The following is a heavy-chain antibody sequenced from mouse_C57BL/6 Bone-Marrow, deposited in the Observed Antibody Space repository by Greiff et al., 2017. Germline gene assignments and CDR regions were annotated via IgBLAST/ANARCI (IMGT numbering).Heavy chain of an antibody. CDR1: GFNIKDDY. CDR3: TTSTYYGTPMDY. J-gene: IGHJ4*01. V-gene: IGHV14-4*01. CDR2: IDPETGDT. Sequence: EVQLQQSGAELVRPGASVKLSCTASGFNIKDDYMHWVKQRPEQGLEWIGWIDPETGDTEYASKFQGKATITADTSSNTAYLQLSSLTSEDTAVYYCTTSTYYGTPMDYWGQGTSVTVSS. D-gene: IGHD2-10*01.